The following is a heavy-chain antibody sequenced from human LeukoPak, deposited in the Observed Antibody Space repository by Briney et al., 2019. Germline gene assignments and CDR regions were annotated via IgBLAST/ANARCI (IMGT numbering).Heavy chain of an antibody. Sequence: SETLSLTCTVSGDSISSHYWSWIRQPPGKGLEWIGYIYYSGSINYNSSLKSRVTISVDTSKNQFSLKLSSVTAADTAMYYCARHAALDYWGQGTLVTVSS. CDR3: ARHAALDY. V-gene: IGHV4-59*08. CDR1: GDSISSHY. J-gene: IGHJ4*02. D-gene: IGHD6-25*01. CDR2: IYYSGSI.